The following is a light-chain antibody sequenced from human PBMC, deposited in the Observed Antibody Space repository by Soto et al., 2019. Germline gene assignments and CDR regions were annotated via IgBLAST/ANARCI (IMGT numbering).Light chain of an antibody. V-gene: IGKV1-5*01. CDR1: HSSSRW. Sequence: DNQMTPSPSTLSSSLVYRFTITCRASHSSSRWLAWYQQKPGKAPKLLIYDASTLESGVPSRFSGSGSGTEFTLTISSLQPDDFATYYCQQYNSYWTFGQGTKVDIK. CDR2: DAS. J-gene: IGKJ1*01. CDR3: QQYNSYWT.